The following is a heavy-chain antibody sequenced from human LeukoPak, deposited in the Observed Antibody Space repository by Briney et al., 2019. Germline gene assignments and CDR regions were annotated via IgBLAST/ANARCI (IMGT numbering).Heavy chain of an antibody. CDR3: ARLGYYYDSSGPPYYFDY. J-gene: IGHJ4*02. CDR2: IYPGDSDT. V-gene: IGHV5-51*01. Sequence: GSLEISCKGSGYSFTSYWIGWGRQVPGKGLEWMGIIYPGDSDTRYSPSFQGQVTISADKSISTAYLQWSSLKASDTAMYYCARLGYYYDSSGPPYYFDYWGQGTLVTVSS. D-gene: IGHD3-22*01. CDR1: GYSFTSYW.